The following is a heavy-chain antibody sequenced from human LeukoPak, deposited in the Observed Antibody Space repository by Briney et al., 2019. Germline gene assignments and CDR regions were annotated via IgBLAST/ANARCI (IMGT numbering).Heavy chain of an antibody. Sequence: GASVKVSCKASGYTFIIYAMHWVRQAPGQRLEWMGWINAGNGNTKYSQKFQGRVTITRDTSASTAYMELSSLRSEDTAVYYCAREKPPFIVAAPIVPYSPYWFDPWGQGTLVTVSS. J-gene: IGHJ5*02. CDR1: GYTFIIYA. CDR3: AREKPPFIVAAPIVPYSPYWFDP. CDR2: INAGNGNT. V-gene: IGHV1-3*01. D-gene: IGHD6-13*01.